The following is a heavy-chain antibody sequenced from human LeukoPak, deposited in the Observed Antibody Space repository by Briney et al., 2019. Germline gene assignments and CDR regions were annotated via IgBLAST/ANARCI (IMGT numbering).Heavy chain of an antibody. J-gene: IGHJ6*02. V-gene: IGHV4-34*01. D-gene: IGHD6-13*01. CDR1: GGSISSYY. CDR3: ARGRRLYSSSWYGYYDGMDV. CDR2: INHSGST. Sequence: SETLSLTCTVSGGSISSYYWSWIRQPPGKGLEWIGEINHSGSTNYNPSLKSRVTIAVDTSKNQFSLKLTSVTAADTAVYYCARGRRLYSSSWYGYYDGMDVWGQGTTVTVSS.